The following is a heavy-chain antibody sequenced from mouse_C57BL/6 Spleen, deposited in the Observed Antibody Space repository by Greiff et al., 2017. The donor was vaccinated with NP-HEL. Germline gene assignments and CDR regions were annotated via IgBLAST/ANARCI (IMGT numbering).Heavy chain of an antibody. CDR1: GFTFTDYY. Sequence: EVMLVESGGGLVQPGGSLSLSCAASGFTFTDYYMSWVRQPPGKALEWLGFIRNKANGYTTEYSASVKGRFTISRDNSQSILYLQMNALRAEDSATYYCARFIGFITTVRGAMDYWGQGTSVTVSS. D-gene: IGHD1-1*01. V-gene: IGHV7-3*01. J-gene: IGHJ4*01. CDR3: ARFIGFITTVRGAMDY. CDR2: IRNKANGYTT.